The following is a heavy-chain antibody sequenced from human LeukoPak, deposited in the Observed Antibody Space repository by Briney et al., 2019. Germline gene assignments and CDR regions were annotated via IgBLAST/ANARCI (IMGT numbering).Heavy chain of an antibody. J-gene: IGHJ4*02. CDR3: ARADYFDY. V-gene: IGHV3-21*01. CDR1: GFSLNSYS. Sequence: GGSLRLSCAASGFSLNSYSMNWVRQAPGKGLEWVSSISSSGSYIYYADSMKGRFTISRDNAKNSLYLQMNSLRAEDTAVYYCARADYFDYWGQGTLVTVSS. CDR2: ISSSGSYI.